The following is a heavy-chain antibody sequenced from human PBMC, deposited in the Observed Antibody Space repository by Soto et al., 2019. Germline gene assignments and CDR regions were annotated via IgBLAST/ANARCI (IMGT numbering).Heavy chain of an antibody. CDR2: TYYRSKWYN. J-gene: IGHJ4*02. CDR1: GDSVSSNSAA. CDR3: ARDEWPYRNTGSFDY. Sequence: PSETLSLTWAISGDSVSSNSAAWNWIRQSPSRGLGWLGRTYYRSKWYNDYAVSVKSRITINPETSKNQFSLQLNSVTPEDTAVYYCARDEWPYRNTGSFDYWGQGTLVTVSS. D-gene: IGHD1-26*01. V-gene: IGHV6-1*01.